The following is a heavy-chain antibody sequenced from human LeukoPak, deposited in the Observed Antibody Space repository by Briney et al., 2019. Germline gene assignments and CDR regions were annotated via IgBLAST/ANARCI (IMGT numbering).Heavy chain of an antibody. J-gene: IGHJ4*02. V-gene: IGHV3-9*01. Sequence: PGRSLRVSCVASGFTFDEYVMHWVRQAPGRGREWVSGISWNSGSIGYADSVKGRFTISRDNAKNSLYLQMNSLRAEDTALYYCAKGPGDDYWGQGTLVTVSS. D-gene: IGHD2-2*01. CDR3: AKGPGDDY. CDR2: ISWNSGSI. CDR1: GFTFDEYV.